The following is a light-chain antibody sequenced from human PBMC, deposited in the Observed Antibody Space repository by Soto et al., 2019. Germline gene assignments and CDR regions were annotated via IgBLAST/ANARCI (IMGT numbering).Light chain of an antibody. V-gene: IGLV3-27*01. Sequence: YELTQPSSVSVSPGQTARITCSGDVLTKRYVRWFQQKPGQAPVLVIFKDTQRPSGIPERFSGSSSGTTVTLTISGAQVEDEGDYYCYSAADNNWVFGGGTKVTVL. CDR2: KDT. CDR1: VLTKRY. CDR3: YSAADNNWV. J-gene: IGLJ3*02.